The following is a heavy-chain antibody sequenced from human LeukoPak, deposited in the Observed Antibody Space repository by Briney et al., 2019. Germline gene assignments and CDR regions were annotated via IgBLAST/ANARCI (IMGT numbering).Heavy chain of an antibody. CDR1: GGSISTNSYY. V-gene: IGHV4-61*01. CDR3: ARDHGPYGSGSYMTGYYYGMDV. D-gene: IGHD3-10*01. J-gene: IGHJ6*02. Sequence: PSETLSLTCTVSGGSISTNSYYWGWIRQPPGKGLEWIGYIYYSGSTNYNPSLKSRVTISVDTSKNQFSLKLSSVTAADTAVYYCARDHGPYGSGSYMTGYYYGMDVWGQGTTVTVSS. CDR2: IYYSGST.